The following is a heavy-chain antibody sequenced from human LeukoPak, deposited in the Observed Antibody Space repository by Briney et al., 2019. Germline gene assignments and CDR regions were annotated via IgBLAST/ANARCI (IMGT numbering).Heavy chain of an antibody. V-gene: IGHV4-34*01. D-gene: IGHD2-2*01. CDR1: GGSFSGYY. Sequence: SETLSLTCAVYGGSFSGYYWSWIRQPPGKGLEWIGEINHSGSTNYNPSLKSRVTISVDTSKNQFSLKLSSVTAAGTAVYYCARAASLGYCSSTSCYAPPGYFQHWGQGTLATVSS. CDR2: INHSGST. CDR3: ARAASLGYCSSTSCYAPPGYFQH. J-gene: IGHJ1*01.